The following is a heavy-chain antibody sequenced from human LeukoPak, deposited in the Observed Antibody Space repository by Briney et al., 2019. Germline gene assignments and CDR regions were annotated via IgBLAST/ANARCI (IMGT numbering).Heavy chain of an antibody. V-gene: IGHV1-18*01. CDR3: ARDVNSGSYYNYYYYYYMDV. CDR2: ISAYNGST. Sequence: GASVKVSCKASGYTFTSYGISWVRQAPGQGLEWMGWISAYNGSTNYAQKLQGRVTMTTDTSTSTAYMELRSLRSDDTAVYYCARDVNSGSYYNYYYYYYMDVWGKGTTVTVSS. D-gene: IGHD3-10*01. J-gene: IGHJ6*03. CDR1: GYTFTSYG.